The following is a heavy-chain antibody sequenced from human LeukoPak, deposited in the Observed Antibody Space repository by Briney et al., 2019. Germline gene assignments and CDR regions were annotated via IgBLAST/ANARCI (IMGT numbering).Heavy chain of an antibody. Sequence: GGSLRLSCAASGFTFSDYYMTWIRQAPGKGLEWLSYISGSSNTNYADSVQGRFIISRDNAKNSLYLQMNSLRAEDTAVYYCARVNPINSSFYAYWGQGTLVTVSS. J-gene: IGHJ4*02. CDR3: ARVNPINSSFYAY. CDR1: GFTFSDYY. CDR2: ISGSSNT. V-gene: IGHV3-11*06. D-gene: IGHD2/OR15-2a*01.